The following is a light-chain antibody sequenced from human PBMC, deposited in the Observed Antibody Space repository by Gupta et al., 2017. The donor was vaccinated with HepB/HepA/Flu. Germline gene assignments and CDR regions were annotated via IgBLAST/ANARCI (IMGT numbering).Light chain of an antibody. CDR2: QDS. J-gene: IGLJ2*01. CDR3: QAWDSSTVV. CDR1: KLGDKY. V-gene: IGLV3-1*01. Sequence: SYVLTQPPSVSVSPGQTASITCSGDKLGDKYACWYQQKPGQSPVLVIYQDSKRPAGSPERFSGSNSGNTATLTISGTQARDEADYYCQAWDSSTVVFGGGTKLTVL.